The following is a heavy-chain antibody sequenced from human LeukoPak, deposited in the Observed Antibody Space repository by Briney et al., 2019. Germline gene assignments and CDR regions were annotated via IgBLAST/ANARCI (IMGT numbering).Heavy chain of an antibody. CDR1: GFTFSSYA. D-gene: IGHD3-22*01. Sequence: PGGSLRLSCAASGFTFSSYAMSWVRQAPGKGLEWVSAISGSGGSTYYADSVKGRFTISRDNSKNTLYLQMNSLRAEDTAVYYCAKDLDGYYDSSGYSYYFDYWGQGTLVTVPS. V-gene: IGHV3-23*01. CDR2: ISGSGGST. CDR3: AKDLDGYYDSSGYSYYFDY. J-gene: IGHJ4*02.